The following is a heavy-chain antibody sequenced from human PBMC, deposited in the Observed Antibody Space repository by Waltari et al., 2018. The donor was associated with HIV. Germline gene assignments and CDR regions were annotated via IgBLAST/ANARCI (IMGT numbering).Heavy chain of an antibody. Sequence: EVRLVASGGGLVRLGGSLRLSCAASGFTFGRYWMSGVRQAPGKGRECVANIKQDGSEKSYVDSVKGRFTISRDNAKNSLYLQMNNLRAEDTAVYYCARLRGGYDFDYWGQGTLVTVSS. J-gene: IGHJ4*02. CDR1: GFTFGRYW. D-gene: IGHD5-12*01. CDR2: IKQDGSEK. V-gene: IGHV3-7*01. CDR3: ARLRGGYDFDY.